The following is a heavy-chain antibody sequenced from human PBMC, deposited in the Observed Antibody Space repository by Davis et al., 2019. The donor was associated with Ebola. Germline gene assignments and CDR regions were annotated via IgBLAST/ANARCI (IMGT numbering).Heavy chain of an antibody. Sequence: PGGPLRPSCAAPGFTFSSYAMSWVPQSPGKGLEWVSAISGSGGSTYYADSVKGRFTISRDNSKNTLYLQMNSLRAEDTAVYYCAKDGLGDYGSMFGGGFDYWGQGTRVTVSS. CDR2: ISGSGGST. CDR3: AKDGLGDYGSMFGGGFDY. J-gene: IGHJ4*02. CDR1: GFTFSSYA. D-gene: IGHD3-10*02. V-gene: IGHV3-23*01.